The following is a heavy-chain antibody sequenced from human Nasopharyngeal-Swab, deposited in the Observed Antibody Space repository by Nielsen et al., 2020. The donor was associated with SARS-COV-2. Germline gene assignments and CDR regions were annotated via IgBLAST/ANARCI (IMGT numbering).Heavy chain of an antibody. CDR3: ARGRVGAKDY. D-gene: IGHD1-26*01. CDR1: GGSFSGYY. CDR2: INHSGST. V-gene: IGHV4-34*01. J-gene: IGHJ4*02. Sequence: SETLSLTCAVYGGSFSGYYWSWIRQPPGKGLEGIGEINHSGSTNYNPSLKSRVTISVDTSKNQFSLKLSSVTAADTAVYYCARGRVGAKDYWGQGTLVTVSS.